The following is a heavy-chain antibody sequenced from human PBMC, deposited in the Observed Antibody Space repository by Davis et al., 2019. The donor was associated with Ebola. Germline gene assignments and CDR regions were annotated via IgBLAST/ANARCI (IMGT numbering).Heavy chain of an antibody. J-gene: IGHJ6*03. CDR3: ARVVGYCSSTSCLYYYYYYMDV. CDR1: GGSISSYY. Sequence: SETLSLTCTVSGGSISSYYWSWIRQPPGKGLEWIGYIYYSGSTNYNPSLKSRVTISVDTSKNQFSLKLSSVTAADTAVYYCARVVGYCSSTSCLYYYYYYMDVWGKGTTVTVSS. D-gene: IGHD2-2*03. CDR2: IYYSGST. V-gene: IGHV4-59*01.